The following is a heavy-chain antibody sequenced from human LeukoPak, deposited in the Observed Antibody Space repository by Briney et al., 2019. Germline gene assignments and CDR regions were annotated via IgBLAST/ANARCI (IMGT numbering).Heavy chain of an antibody. CDR1: GGSISSSNW. J-gene: IGHJ4*02. V-gene: IGHV4-4*02. Sequence: SETLSLTCAVPGGSISSSNWWSWVRQPPGKGLEWIGEIYHSGSTNYNPSLKSRVTISVDKSKNQFSLKLSSVTAADTAVYYCTRDPLLHYFDYWGQGTLVTVSS. CDR3: TRDPLLHYFDY. D-gene: IGHD4-11*01. CDR2: IYHSGST.